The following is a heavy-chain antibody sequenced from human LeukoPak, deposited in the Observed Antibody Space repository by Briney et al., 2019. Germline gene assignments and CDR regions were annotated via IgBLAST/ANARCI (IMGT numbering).Heavy chain of an antibody. J-gene: IGHJ3*02. D-gene: IGHD3-10*01. V-gene: IGHV4-59*01. Sequence: SETLSLTCTVSGGSISSYYWSWIRQPPWKGLEWVGYIYYSGSTNYNPSLKSRVTISVDTSKNQFSLKLSSVTAADTAVYYCARSDYYGSGPHAFDIWGQGTMVTVSS. CDR1: GGSISSYY. CDR3: ARSDYYGSGPHAFDI. CDR2: IYYSGST.